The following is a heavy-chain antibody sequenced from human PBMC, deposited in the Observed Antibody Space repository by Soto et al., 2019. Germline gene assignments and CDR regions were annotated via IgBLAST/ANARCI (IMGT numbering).Heavy chain of an antibody. CDR1: GFSLTTGGVG. V-gene: IGHV2-5*02. J-gene: IGHJ4*02. CDR3: ARAQWFGYPCDY. Sequence: QITLKESGPTLVKPTQTLTLTCTFSGFSLTTGGVGVGWIRPPPTKALEWLAYIYWDDERRYSPSLKSRLAITKETTKNQVVLTLTNMDPVDTDTYYCARAQWFGYPCDYWGQGMLVTVSS. D-gene: IGHD3-10*01. CDR2: IYWDDER.